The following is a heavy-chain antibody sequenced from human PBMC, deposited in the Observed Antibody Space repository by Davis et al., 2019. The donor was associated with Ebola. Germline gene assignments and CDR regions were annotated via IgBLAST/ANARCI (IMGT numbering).Heavy chain of an antibody. Sequence: ASVKVSCKASGYTFTTYPIHWVRQAPGQGLEWMGVVNPNDGTTTYAQRFRDRVTMTRDTSTSTVYMELSSLRSDDTAVYFCVIITMTWGQGTLVTVSS. CDR3: VIITMT. V-gene: IGHV1-46*01. J-gene: IGHJ4*02. D-gene: IGHD2-21*02. CDR2: VNPNDGTT. CDR1: GYTFTTYP.